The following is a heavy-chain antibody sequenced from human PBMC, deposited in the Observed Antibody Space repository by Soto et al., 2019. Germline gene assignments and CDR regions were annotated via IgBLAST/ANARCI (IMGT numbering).Heavy chain of an antibody. V-gene: IGHV3-33*01. CDR1: GFTFRSYG. J-gene: IGHJ6*02. CDR2: IWFDGSKK. Sequence: QMQLVESGGGVVQPGRSLRLSCAASGFTFRSYGIHWVRQAPDKGLEWVALIWFDGSKKYYVDSVKGRFAVSRDNSKNTLYLQMNSLRVEDTAAYYCARDRLVPYGYGMDVWGQGTTVTVSS. D-gene: IGHD2-2*01. CDR3: ARDRLVPYGYGMDV.